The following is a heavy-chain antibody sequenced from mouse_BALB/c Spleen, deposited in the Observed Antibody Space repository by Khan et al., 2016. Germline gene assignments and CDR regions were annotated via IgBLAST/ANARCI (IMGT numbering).Heavy chain of an antibody. D-gene: IGHD1-1*01. V-gene: IGHV9-3-1*01. Sequence: QIQLVQSGPELKKPGKTVKISCKASGYTFTNYGMNWVKQAPGKGLKWMGWINTYSGESTYADDFKGRFAFSLDTSANTAYLQINNLKNEDTATYFCARYGYYYGSSRYFDVWGAGTTVTVSS. J-gene: IGHJ1*01. CDR3: ARYGYYYGSSRYFDV. CDR2: INTYSGES. CDR1: GYTFTNYG.